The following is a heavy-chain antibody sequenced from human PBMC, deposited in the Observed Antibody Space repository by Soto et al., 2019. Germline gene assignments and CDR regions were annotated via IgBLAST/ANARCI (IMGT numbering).Heavy chain of an antibody. D-gene: IGHD3-9*01. V-gene: IGHV4-59*11. Sequence: PSETLSLTCTVSGASISSHYWSWIRQPPGKGLEWIGYIYDSGTTNYNPSLKSRVTISVDTSKNQLSLKLSSVTAADTAVYYCARDLGTGYPNWFDPWGQGALVTVSS. CDR2: IYDSGTT. J-gene: IGHJ5*02. CDR3: ARDLGTGYPNWFDP. CDR1: GASISSHY.